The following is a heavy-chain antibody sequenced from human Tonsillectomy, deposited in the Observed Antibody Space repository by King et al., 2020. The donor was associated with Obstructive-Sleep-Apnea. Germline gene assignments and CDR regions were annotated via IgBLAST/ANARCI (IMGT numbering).Heavy chain of an antibody. V-gene: IGHV3-23*04. D-gene: IGHD3-10*01. CDR1: GFTFSSYA. CDR2: ISGSGGST. J-gene: IGHJ5*02. Sequence: VQLVESGGGLVQPGGSLRLSCAASGFTFSSYAMSWVRQAPGKGLEWVSAISGSGGSTYYADSVKGRFTISRDNSKNTRYLQMNSLRAEDTAVYYCAKAGTYYYGSGSPPGGFDPWGQGTLVTVSS. CDR3: AKAGTYYYGSGSPPGGFDP.